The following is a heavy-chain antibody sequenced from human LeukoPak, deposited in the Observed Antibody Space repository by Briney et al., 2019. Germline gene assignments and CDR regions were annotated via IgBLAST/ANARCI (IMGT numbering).Heavy chain of an antibody. CDR3: ARDCGSGGCDY. D-gene: IGHD2-15*01. J-gene: IGHJ4*01. CDR2: ISYDGSNK. V-gene: IGHV3-30-3*01. CDR1: GFTFSSYA. Sequence: PGRSLRLSCAASGFTFSSYAMHWVRQAPGKGLEWVAVISYDGSNKYYADSVKGRFTISRDNAKNTVYLQMNSLRAEDTAVYYCARDCGSGGCDYWGQGTLVTVSS.